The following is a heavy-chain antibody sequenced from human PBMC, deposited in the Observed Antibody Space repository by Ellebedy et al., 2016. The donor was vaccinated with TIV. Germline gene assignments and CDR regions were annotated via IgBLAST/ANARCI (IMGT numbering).Heavy chain of an antibody. CDR1: GFTFSGYA. D-gene: IGHD3-10*01. V-gene: IGHV3-23*01. J-gene: IGHJ4*02. Sequence: GESLKISCAASGFTFSGYAMSWVRQTPGKRLEWVSGINSRGGTTSYADSVKGRFTISRDNSKNTLYLQMNSLRAEDTAVYYCASSRYHYYLGNTIFVYWGQGTLVTVAS. CDR2: INSRGGTT. CDR3: ASSRYHYYLGNTIFVY.